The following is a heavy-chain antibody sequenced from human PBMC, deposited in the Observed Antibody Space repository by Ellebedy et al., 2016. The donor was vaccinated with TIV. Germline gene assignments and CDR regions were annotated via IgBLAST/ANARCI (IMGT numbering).Heavy chain of an antibody. D-gene: IGHD5-18*01. J-gene: IGHJ3*01. CDR2: IYHRGRT. CDR1: GDSITSLY. V-gene: IGHV4-59*11. CDR3: ARDTAMPPRAFDL. Sequence: MPSETLSLTCTVYGDSITSLYWSWIRQSRGKGLESIGHIYHRGRTNYNPSFESRVTISIDTPNNQFSLKLTSVTAADTAVYFCARDTAMPPRAFDLWGQGTMVTVSS.